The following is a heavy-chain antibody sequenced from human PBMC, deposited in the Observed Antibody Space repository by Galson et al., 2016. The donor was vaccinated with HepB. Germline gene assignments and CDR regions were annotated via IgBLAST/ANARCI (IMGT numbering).Heavy chain of an antibody. Sequence: SLRLSCAASGFTVGNNYMSWVRQAPGKGLEWVSLIYSGGNTLYADSVKGRFSISRDNSKNTLYLQMNSLSAEDTAVYYCARNPGDSNWGWGQGTLVTVAS. J-gene: IGHJ4*02. CDR3: ARNPGDSNWG. D-gene: IGHD7-27*01. CDR2: IYSGGNT. V-gene: IGHV3-66*01. CDR1: GFTVGNNY.